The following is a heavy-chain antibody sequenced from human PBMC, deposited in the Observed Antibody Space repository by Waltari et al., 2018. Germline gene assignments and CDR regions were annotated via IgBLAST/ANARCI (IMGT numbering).Heavy chain of an antibody. V-gene: IGHV3-74*01. Sequence: EVQLVESGGGLVQSGGSLRISCEASGFNFSNSWMHGVRQTPGKGLVWVSQINSDGSSTSYADSVKGLFTISRDNSKNTLYLQMNSLRAEDTAVYYCRSDDSNGPLDYWGQGTLVTVSS. CDR1: GFNFSNSW. CDR2: INSDGSST. J-gene: IGHJ4*02. D-gene: IGHD3-22*01. CDR3: RSDDSNGPLDY.